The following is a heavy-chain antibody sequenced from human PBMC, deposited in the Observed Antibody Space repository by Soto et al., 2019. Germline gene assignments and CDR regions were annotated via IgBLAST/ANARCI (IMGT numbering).Heavy chain of an antibody. CDR3: AISYYYDSSGYYYDAFDI. J-gene: IGHJ3*02. CDR1: GYTFTSYG. Sequence: QVQLVQSGAEVKKPGASVKVSCKASGYTFTSYGISWVRQAPGQGLERMGWISAYNGNTNYAQKLQRRVTMTTDTSTSTAYIEQRSLRSDDTAVYYCAISYYYDSSGYYYDAFDIWGQGTMVTVSS. CDR2: ISAYNGNT. V-gene: IGHV1-18*01. D-gene: IGHD3-22*01.